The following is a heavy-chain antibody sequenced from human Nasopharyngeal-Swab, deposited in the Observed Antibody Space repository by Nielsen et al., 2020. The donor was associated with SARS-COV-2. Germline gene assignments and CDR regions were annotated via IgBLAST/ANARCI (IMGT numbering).Heavy chain of an antibody. CDR3: ARDAAGYCSSTSCYAGTGMDV. J-gene: IGHJ6*02. CDR2: ALHDGRT. V-gene: IGHV4-34*09. Sequence: WIRQPPGKGLEWIGEALHDGRTSYHSTLKSRVTISVDTSKNQFSLKLSSVTAADTAVYYCARDAAGYCSSTSCYAGTGMDVWGQGTTVTVSS. D-gene: IGHD2-2*01.